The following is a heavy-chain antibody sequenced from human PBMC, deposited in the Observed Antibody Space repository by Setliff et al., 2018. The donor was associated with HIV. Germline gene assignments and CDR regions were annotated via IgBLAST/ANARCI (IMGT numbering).Heavy chain of an antibody. D-gene: IGHD3-10*01. CDR2: INHSGRT. V-gene: IGHV4-34*01. CDR3: ARHKKGDYDSGLEY. Sequence: SETLSLTCAVYGESFSVYFWSWIRQPPGKGLEWIGEINHSGRTVYNPSLKSRLTISIDTSKNQISLRLNSVTAADTAVYYCARHKKGDYDSGLEYWGQGTLVTVSS. J-gene: IGHJ4*02. CDR1: GESFSVYF.